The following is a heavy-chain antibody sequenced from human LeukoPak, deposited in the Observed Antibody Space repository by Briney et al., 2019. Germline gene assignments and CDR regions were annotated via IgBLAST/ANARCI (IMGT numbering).Heavy chain of an antibody. CDR3: ASSGSYFIVTAFDI. D-gene: IGHD1-26*01. CDR1: GGSISNYY. V-gene: IGHV4-59*08. CDR2: IYYSGST. Sequence: SETLSLTCTVSGGSISNYYWSWIRQPPGKGLEWIGYIYYSGSTNYNPSLKSRVTISVDTSKNQFSLKLSSVTAADTAVYYCASSGSYFIVTAFDIWGQGTMVTVSS. J-gene: IGHJ3*02.